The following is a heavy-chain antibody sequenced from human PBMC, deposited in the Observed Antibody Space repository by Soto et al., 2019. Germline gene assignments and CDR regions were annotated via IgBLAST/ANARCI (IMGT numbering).Heavy chain of an antibody. J-gene: IGHJ4*02. V-gene: IGHV3-48*01. CDR2: ISSSSSTI. CDR1: GFTFSSYS. D-gene: IGHD3-10*01. CDR3: VRALWFGEDDIDYFDY. Sequence: GGSLRLSCAASGFTFSSYSMNWVRQAPGKGLEWVSYISSSSSTIYYADSVKGRFTISRDNAKNSLYLQMNSLRAEDTAVYYCVRALWFGEDDIDYFDYWGQGTLVTVSS.